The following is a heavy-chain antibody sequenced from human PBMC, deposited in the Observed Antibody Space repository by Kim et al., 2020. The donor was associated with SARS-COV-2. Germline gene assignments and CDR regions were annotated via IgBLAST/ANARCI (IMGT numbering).Heavy chain of an antibody. CDR2: INHSGST. V-gene: IGHV4-34*01. CDR1: GGSFSGYY. Sequence: SETLSLTCAVYGGSFSGYYWSWIRQPPGKGLEWIGEINHSGSTNYNPSLKSRVTISVDTSKNQFSLKLSSVTAADTAVYYCARTAARSSYGMDVWGQGTTVTVSS. D-gene: IGHD2-2*01. CDR3: ARTAARSSYGMDV. J-gene: IGHJ6*02.